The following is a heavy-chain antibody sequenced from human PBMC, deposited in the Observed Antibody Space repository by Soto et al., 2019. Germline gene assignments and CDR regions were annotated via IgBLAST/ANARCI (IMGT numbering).Heavy chain of an antibody. CDR1: GFTFSSYA. CDR3: ARDLVRSWSSMYFDY. V-gene: IGHV3-30-3*01. J-gene: IGHJ4*02. CDR2: ISYGGSNK. Sequence: QVQLVESGGGVVQPGRSLRLSCAASGFTFSSYAMHWVRQAPGKGLEWVAVISYGGSNKYYADSVKGRFTISRDNSKNTLYLQMNSLRAEDTAVYYCARDLVRSWSSMYFDYWGQGTLVTVSS. D-gene: IGHD6-13*01.